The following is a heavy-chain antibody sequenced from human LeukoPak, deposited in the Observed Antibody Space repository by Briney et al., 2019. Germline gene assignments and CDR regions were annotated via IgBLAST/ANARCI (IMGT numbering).Heavy chain of an antibody. Sequence: SETLSLTCAVYGGSFSGYYWSWIRQPPGKGLEWIGEINHSGSTNYNPSLKSRVTISVDTSKNQFSLKLSSVTAADTAVYYCARGHYDYVWGSYRYRFDYWGQGTLVTVSS. CDR3: ARGHYDYVWGSYRYRFDY. V-gene: IGHV4-34*01. CDR1: GGSFSGYY. CDR2: INHSGST. J-gene: IGHJ4*02. D-gene: IGHD3-16*02.